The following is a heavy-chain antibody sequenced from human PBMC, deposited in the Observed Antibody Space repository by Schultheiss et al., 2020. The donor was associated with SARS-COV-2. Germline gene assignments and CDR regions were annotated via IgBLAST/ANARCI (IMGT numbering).Heavy chain of an antibody. CDR1: GDSVSSNSAA. Sequence: SETLSLTCAISGDSVSSNSAAWNWIRKSPSRGLEWLGRTYYRSKWYNDYAVSVKSRITINPDTSKNQFSLQLNSVTPEDTAVYYCARLFYYYDSSGYSDAFDIWGQGTMVTVSS. J-gene: IGHJ3*02. CDR2: TYYRSKWYN. D-gene: IGHD3-22*01. V-gene: IGHV6-1*01. CDR3: ARLFYYYDSSGYSDAFDI.